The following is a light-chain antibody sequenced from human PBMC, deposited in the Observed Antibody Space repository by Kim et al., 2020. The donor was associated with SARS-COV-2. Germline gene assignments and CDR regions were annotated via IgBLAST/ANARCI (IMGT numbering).Light chain of an antibody. CDR1: SGSIASNY. CDR2: EDN. J-gene: IGLJ3*02. Sequence: GKTVTIACTVSSGSIASNYVQWYQQRPGSAPTTVIYEDNQRPSGVPDRFSGSIDSSSNSASLTISGLKTEDEADYYCQSYDSSNWVFGGGTQLTVL. CDR3: QSYDSSNWV. V-gene: IGLV6-57*02.